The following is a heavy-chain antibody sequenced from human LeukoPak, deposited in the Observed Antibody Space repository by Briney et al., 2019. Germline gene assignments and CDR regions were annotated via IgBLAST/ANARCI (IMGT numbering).Heavy chain of an antibody. D-gene: IGHD3-16*02. Sequence: GSLRLSCVASGFTFSSYETNWVRQAPGKGLEWVSYISSSGSTIYYADSVKGRFTISRDNSKNSLYLQMNSLRTEDTALYYCAKDARGYDYVWGSYRPNRGYYFDYWGQGTLVTVSS. J-gene: IGHJ4*02. CDR1: GFTFSSYE. CDR3: AKDARGYDYVWGSYRPNRGYYFDY. V-gene: IGHV3-48*03. CDR2: ISSSGSTI.